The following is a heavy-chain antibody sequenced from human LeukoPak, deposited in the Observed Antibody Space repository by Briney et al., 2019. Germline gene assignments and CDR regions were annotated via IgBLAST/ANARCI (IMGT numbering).Heavy chain of an antibody. J-gene: IGHJ4*02. V-gene: IGHV4-59*08. CDR2: IYYSGST. CDR1: GGSISGYY. D-gene: IGHD3-22*01. CDR3: ARHYYDSSGYFYQDY. Sequence: SETLSLTCTVSGGSISGYYWSWIRQPPGRGLEWIGYIYYSGSTDYNPSLKSRVTISVDTSKNQFSLKLSSVTAADTAVYYCARHYYDSSGYFYQDYWGQGTLGTVSS.